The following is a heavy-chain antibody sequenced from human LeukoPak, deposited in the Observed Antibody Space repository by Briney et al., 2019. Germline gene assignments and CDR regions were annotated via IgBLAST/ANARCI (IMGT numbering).Heavy chain of an antibody. CDR2: IYYSGST. J-gene: IGHJ4*02. Sequence: PSETLSLTCTVSGGSISSSSYYWGWIRQPPGKGLEWIGSIYYSGSTYYNPSLKSRVTISVDTSKNQFSLKLSSVTAADTAVYYCINWNDDLTDYWGQGTLVTVSS. D-gene: IGHD1-1*01. V-gene: IGHV4-39*01. CDR3: INWNDDLTDY. CDR1: GGSISSSSYY.